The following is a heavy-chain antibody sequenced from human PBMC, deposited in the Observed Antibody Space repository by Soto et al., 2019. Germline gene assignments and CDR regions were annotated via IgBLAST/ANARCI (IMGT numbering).Heavy chain of an antibody. CDR1: GGTFSSYT. D-gene: IGHD3-10*01. J-gene: IGHJ4*02. V-gene: IGHV1-69*02. CDR3: ARGPIWSHIDY. CDR2: IIPILGIA. Sequence: ASVKVSCKASGGTFSSYTISWVRQAPGQGLEWMGRIIPILGIANYAQKFQGRVTITADKSTSTAYMELSSLRSEDTAVYYCARGPIWSHIDYWGQGTLVTVSS.